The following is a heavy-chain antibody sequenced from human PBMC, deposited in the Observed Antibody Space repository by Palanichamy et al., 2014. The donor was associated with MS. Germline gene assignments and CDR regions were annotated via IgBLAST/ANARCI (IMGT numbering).Heavy chain of an antibody. V-gene: IGHV4-39*07. CDR3: ARGGSAAAGTDY. J-gene: IGHJ4*02. CDR2: IYYSGST. D-gene: IGHD6-13*01. CDR1: GGSISSSSYY. Sequence: QLQLQESGPGLVKPSETLSLTCTVSGGSISSSSYYWGWIRQPPGKGLEWIGSIYYSGSTYYNPSLKSRVTISVDTSKNQFSLKLSSVTAADTAVYYCARGGSAAAGTDYWGQGTLVTVSS.